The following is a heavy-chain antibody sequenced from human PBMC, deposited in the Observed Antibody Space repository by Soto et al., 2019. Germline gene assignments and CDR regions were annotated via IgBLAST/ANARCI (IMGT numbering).Heavy chain of an antibody. J-gene: IGHJ2*01. CDR1: GSSCTIYW. Sequence: PXGSLKTFLRGSGSSCTIYWIGWVRHIPGKGLEWMGRIDPSDSNTNYSPSFQGHVTISADKSTYTTYLQWGSLKASDTAMYYCARLVDGDPYSYFDLWGRGTLVTVSS. D-gene: IGHD4-17*01. CDR2: IDPSDSNT. CDR3: ARLVDGDPYSYFDL. V-gene: IGHV5-10-1*01.